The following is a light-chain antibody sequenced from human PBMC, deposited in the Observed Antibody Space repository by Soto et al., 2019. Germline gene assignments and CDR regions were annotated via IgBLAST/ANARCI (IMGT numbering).Light chain of an antibody. V-gene: IGKV3-20*01. Sequence: EFVLTQSPGTLSLSPVDRATLSCRASQRVSSSYFDWSQQKSAQATRLLIYGASSRATGIPCRFSGSGSGTAFTLPISRLETAHFAVYYWQQDGSLPLYTFRQWTMLET. J-gene: IGKJ2*01. CDR2: GAS. CDR1: QRVSSSY. CDR3: QQDGSLPLYT.